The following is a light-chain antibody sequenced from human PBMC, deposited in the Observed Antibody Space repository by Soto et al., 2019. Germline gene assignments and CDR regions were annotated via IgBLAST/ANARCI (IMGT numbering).Light chain of an antibody. V-gene: IGKV3-15*01. CDR3: QQYNNWPPLT. CDR1: QSVSSN. CDR2: GAS. Sequence: EIVMTQSPATLSVSPGERATLSCRASQSVSSNLAGYQQTPGQAPRLLIYGASTRANGIPARFSGSGSRTEFTLTISSLHPEDFAVYYWQQYNNWPPLTFGGGTKVEIK. J-gene: IGKJ4*01.